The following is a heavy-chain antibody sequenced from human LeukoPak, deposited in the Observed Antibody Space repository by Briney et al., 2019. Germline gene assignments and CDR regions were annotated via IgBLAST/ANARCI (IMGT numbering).Heavy chain of an antibody. CDR1: GGSISSYY. V-gene: IGHV4-59*12. Sequence: PSETLSLTCTVSGGSISSYYWSWIRQPPGKGLEWIGSIYYSGSTYYNPSLKSRVTISVDTSKNQFSLKLSSVTAADTAVYYCATDPYYYDSSGYYYFFDYWGQGTLVTVSS. J-gene: IGHJ4*02. CDR3: ATDPYYYDSSGYYYFFDY. CDR2: IYYSGST. D-gene: IGHD3-22*01.